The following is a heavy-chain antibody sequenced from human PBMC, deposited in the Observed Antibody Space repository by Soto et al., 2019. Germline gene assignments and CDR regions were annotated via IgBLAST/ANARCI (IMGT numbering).Heavy chain of an antibody. V-gene: IGHV3-30-3*01. CDR2: ISYDGSNK. Sequence: GGSLRLSCAASGFTFSSYAMHWVRQAPGKGLEWVAVISYDGSNKYYADSVKGRFTISRDNSKNTLYLQMNSLRAEDTAVYYCARDRRITMVRGAGPGDWGQGTLVTVSS. CDR3: ARDRRITMVRGAGPGD. CDR1: GFTFSSYA. D-gene: IGHD3-10*01. J-gene: IGHJ4*02.